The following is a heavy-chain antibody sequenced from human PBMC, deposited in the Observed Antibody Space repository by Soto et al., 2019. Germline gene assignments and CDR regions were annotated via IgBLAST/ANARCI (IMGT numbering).Heavy chain of an antibody. J-gene: IGHJ6*02. Sequence: PGESLKISCKGSGYSFTSYWIGWVRQMPGKGLEWMGIIYPGDSDTRYSPSFQGQVTISADKSISTAYLQWSSLKASDTAMYYCARRPHCSSTSCYLDYYYYGMDVWDQGTTVTVSS. CDR1: GYSFTSYW. CDR2: IYPGDSDT. V-gene: IGHV5-51*01. D-gene: IGHD2-2*01. CDR3: ARRPHCSSTSCYLDYYYYGMDV.